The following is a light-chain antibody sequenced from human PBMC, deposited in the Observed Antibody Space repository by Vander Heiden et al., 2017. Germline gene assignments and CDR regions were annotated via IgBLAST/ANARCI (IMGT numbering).Light chain of an antibody. V-gene: IGKV3-15*01. CDR1: QRVSSS. Sequence: EIVMTQSPATLSVSPGERATLSCRASQRVSSSLAWYQQKPGQVPRLLIYGASTRATGIPARFSGSGSGTEFTLTISSLQSEDFAVYYCQQYNIVGLTFGGGTKVEIK. J-gene: IGKJ4*01. CDR2: GAS. CDR3: QQYNIVGLT.